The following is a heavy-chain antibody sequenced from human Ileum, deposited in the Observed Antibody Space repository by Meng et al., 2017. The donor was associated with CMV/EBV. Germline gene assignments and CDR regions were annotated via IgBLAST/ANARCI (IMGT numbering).Heavy chain of an antibody. Sequence: QVQLQQLGAGLLKPSETLSLTCAVSGEPLNGFFCSWVRQPPGRGLEWIGEVNNHERTTYNPSLKSRLTISIDTAKRQLSLMVTSVTAADSDIYYCASGRLQYTPYDLQHWGPGTLVTVAS. D-gene: IGHD3-3*01. CDR1: GEPLNGFF. CDR3: ASGRLQYTPYDLQH. CDR2: VNNHERT. J-gene: IGHJ1*01. V-gene: IGHV4-34*02.